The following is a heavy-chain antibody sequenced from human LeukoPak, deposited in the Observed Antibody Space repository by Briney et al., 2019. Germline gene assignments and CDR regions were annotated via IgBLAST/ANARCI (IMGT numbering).Heavy chain of an antibody. J-gene: IGHJ4*02. CDR1: GYTFSSHY. V-gene: IGHV1-46*01. Sequence: ASVKVSCKASGYTFSSHYMQWVRQAPGQGLEWMEIINPSGGSTSYAQKFQGRVTMTRDTSTSTVYMELSTLRSEDTAVYYCARGGMGIQLWPFDYWGPGTLVTVSS. D-gene: IGHD5-18*01. CDR3: ARGGMGIQLWPFDY. CDR2: INPSGGST.